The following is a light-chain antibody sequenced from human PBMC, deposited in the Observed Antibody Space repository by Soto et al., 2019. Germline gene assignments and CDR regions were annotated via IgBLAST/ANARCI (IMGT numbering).Light chain of an antibody. J-gene: IGKJ3*01. V-gene: IGKV1-27*01. CDR1: QDIRNF. Sequence: DIQMTQSPTSLSASVGDRVTITCRASQDIRNFVAWYQQKPGKAPKLLIYAASTLQSGVPSRFSGSGSGTDFTLTINSRQPEDDATYSCQKYSSVPVFGPGTKVQIK. CDR3: QKYSSVPV. CDR2: AAS.